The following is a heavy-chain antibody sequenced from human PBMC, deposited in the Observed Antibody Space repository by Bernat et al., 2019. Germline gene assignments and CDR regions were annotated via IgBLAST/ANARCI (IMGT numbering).Heavy chain of an antibody. CDR2: ISGSGDRT. CDR1: GFTFRSNA. V-gene: IGHV3-23*01. Sequence: VQLLESGGGLVQPGGSLRLSCVASGFTFRSNAMSWVRPAPGKGLEWVSTISGSGDRTHYADSVKGRFTISRDISKNTLYLQMNSLRAEDTALYFCAKEEAGQADYWGQGTLVTVSS. J-gene: IGHJ4*02. CDR3: AKEEAGQADY.